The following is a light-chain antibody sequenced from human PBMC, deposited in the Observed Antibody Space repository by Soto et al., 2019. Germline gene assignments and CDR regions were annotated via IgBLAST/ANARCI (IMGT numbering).Light chain of an antibody. V-gene: IGKV1-9*01. Sequence: IQVAQSPSSLSASVGDRVTITWRASQDISSYLAWYQQKPGKAPTLMIYAASTLQSGVPSRFSGSGFGTDFTLTISSLQAEDFAVYYCQQYNNWHPITFGQGTRLEIK. J-gene: IGKJ5*01. CDR2: AAS. CDR1: QDISSY. CDR3: QQYNNWHPIT.